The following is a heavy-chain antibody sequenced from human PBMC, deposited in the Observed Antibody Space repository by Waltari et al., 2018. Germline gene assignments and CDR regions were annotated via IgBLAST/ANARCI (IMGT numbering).Heavy chain of an antibody. Sequence: EVQLVESGGGLVQPGGSLRLSCAASGFTFSRYAMSWVRQAPGKGLEWVSAISGSGGSTYYADSVKGRFTISRDNSKNTLYLQMNSLRAEDTAVYYCAKEYSSSSDYYYYYMDVWGKGTTVTVSS. D-gene: IGHD6-6*01. CDR1: GFTFSRYA. CDR2: ISGSGGST. V-gene: IGHV3-23*04. J-gene: IGHJ6*03. CDR3: AKEYSSSSDYYYYYMDV.